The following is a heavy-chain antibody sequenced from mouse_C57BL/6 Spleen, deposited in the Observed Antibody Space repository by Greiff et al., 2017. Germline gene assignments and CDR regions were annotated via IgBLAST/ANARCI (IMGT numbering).Heavy chain of an antibody. V-gene: IGHV1-82*01. D-gene: IGHD1-1*01. Sequence: VQLQQSGPELVKPGASVKISCKASGYAFSSSWMNWVKQRPGQGLEWIGRIYPGDGDTNYNGKFKGKATLTADKSSSTAYMQLSSLTSEDSAVYFCASRNYYGSSYEDWYFDVWGTGTTVTVSS. CDR2: IYPGDGDT. CDR3: ASRNYYGSSYEDWYFDV. CDR1: GYAFSSSW. J-gene: IGHJ1*03.